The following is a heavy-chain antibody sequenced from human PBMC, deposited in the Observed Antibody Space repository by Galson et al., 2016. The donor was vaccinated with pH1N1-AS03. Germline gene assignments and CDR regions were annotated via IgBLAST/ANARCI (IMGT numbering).Heavy chain of an antibody. CDR2: IKEDGSQK. CDR1: ELTFSNYY. Sequence: SLRLSCAASELTFSNYYMSWVRQAPGKGLEWVATIKEDGSQKYYGDSVRGRFTISRDNAKNSLPLQMDSLRADDTATYYCAREYTSGKPTHYDSWGQGTLVTVSS. CDR3: AREYTSGKPTHYDS. J-gene: IGHJ4*02. D-gene: IGHD6-19*01. V-gene: IGHV3-7*03.